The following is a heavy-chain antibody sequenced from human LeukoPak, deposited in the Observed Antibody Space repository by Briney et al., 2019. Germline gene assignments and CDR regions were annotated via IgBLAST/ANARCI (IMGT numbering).Heavy chain of an antibody. D-gene: IGHD3-3*01. Sequence: SETLSLTCAVSGGSISTYYWSWIRQPPGKGLEWIGYIYYSGSTNYNPSLKSRVTISVDTSKNQFSLKLSSVTAADTAVYYCARELEIYGAFDIWGQGTMATVSS. CDR3: ARELEIYGAFDI. CDR2: IYYSGST. J-gene: IGHJ3*02. CDR1: GGSISTYY. V-gene: IGHV4-59*01.